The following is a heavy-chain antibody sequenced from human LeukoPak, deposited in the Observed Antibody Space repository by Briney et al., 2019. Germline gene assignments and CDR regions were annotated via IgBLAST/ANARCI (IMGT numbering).Heavy chain of an antibody. CDR2: ISFTGSSK. D-gene: IGHD4-4*01. V-gene: IGHV3-11*01. CDR1: GFPFSDYY. Sequence: PGGSLRLSCAASGFPFSDYYMSWIRQAPGKGLEWVSYISFTGSSKYYADSVKGRFTISRDNAKSSLFLQMDSLRAEDTAVYYCARDLSVEMTTPITTNYWGQGTLVTVSS. CDR3: ARDLSVEMTTPITTNY. J-gene: IGHJ4*02.